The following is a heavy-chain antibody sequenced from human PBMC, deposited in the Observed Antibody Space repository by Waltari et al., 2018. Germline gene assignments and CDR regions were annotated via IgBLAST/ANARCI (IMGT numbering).Heavy chain of an antibody. J-gene: IGHJ6*03. CDR2: ISYDGSNK. Sequence: QVQRVESGGGLVQPGRSLRLSCAASGFTFSRYAMHWVRQAPGKGLEWVAVISYDGSNKYYADSVKGRFTISRDNSKNTLYLQMNSLRAEDTAVYYCARDLKWNPAYYMDVWGKGTTVTVSS. CDR3: ARDLKWNPAYYMDV. V-gene: IGHV3-30-3*01. CDR1: GFTFSRYA. D-gene: IGHD1-1*01.